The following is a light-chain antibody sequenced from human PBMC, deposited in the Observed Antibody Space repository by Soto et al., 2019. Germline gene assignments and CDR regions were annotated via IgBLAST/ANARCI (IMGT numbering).Light chain of an antibody. V-gene: IGLV2-8*01. CDR2: EVN. Sequence: QSALTQPPSASGSPGQSVAISCTGTSXDVGGYNYVSWYQQHPGKGPKLMIYEVNKRPSGVPDRFSGSKSGNTASLTVSGLQAEDEADYYCSSYAGSSNVFGTGTKVTVL. CDR3: SSYAGSSNV. CDR1: SXDVGGYNY. J-gene: IGLJ1*01.